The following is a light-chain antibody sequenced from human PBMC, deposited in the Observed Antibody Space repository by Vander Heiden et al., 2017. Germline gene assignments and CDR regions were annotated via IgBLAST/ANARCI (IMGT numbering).Light chain of an antibody. CDR3: QQYGNWYT. CDR1: QSVSSSY. CDR2: GAS. V-gene: IGKV3-20*01. Sequence: EIVLTQSPGTLSLSPGERATLSCRASQSVSSSYLAWYQQKPGQAPRLLIYGASSRATGIPDRFSGSGSGTDFTLTISGLEPEDFAVYYCQQYGNWYTFGQGTKLEIK. J-gene: IGKJ2*01.